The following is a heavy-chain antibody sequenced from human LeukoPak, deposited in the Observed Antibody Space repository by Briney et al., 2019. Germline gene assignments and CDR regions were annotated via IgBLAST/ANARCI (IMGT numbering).Heavy chain of an antibody. Sequence: GGSLRLSCAASGFAIGNYAMGWVRQAPGKGLEWVSSIDSSGSYTPSADSVKGRFTISRDNFENTLYLQMNSLRAEDTAVYFCAKISTVTDNFGHWGQGTLVTVSS. D-gene: IGHD4-17*01. CDR1: GFAIGNYA. J-gene: IGHJ4*02. V-gene: IGHV3-23*01. CDR2: IDSSGSYT. CDR3: AKISTVTDNFGH.